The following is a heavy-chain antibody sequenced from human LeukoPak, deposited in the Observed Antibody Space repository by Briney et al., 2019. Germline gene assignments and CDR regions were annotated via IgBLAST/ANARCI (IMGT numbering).Heavy chain of an antibody. V-gene: IGHV4-39*07. CDR2: IYYSGST. Sequence: PSETLSLTCTVSGGSISSSSYYWGWIRQPPGKGLEWIGSIYYSGSTYYNPSLKSRVTISVDTSKNQFSLKLSSVTAADTAVYYCARVVKPYYDFWSGPPAFRVGAIDYWGQGTLVTVSS. CDR3: ARVVKPYYDFWSGPPAFRVGAIDY. D-gene: IGHD3-3*01. J-gene: IGHJ4*02. CDR1: GGSISSSSYY.